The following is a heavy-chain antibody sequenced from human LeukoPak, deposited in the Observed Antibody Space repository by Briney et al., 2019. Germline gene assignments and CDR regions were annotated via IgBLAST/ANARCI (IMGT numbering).Heavy chain of an antibody. CDR1: GFNFSSYA. CDR2: ISGSGGYT. CDR3: AKELSGYEYYFDY. V-gene: IGHV3-23*01. J-gene: IGHJ4*02. Sequence: GGSLRLSCAASGFNFSSYAMSWVRQAPGKGLEWVSTISGSGGYTYYADSVKGRFTISRDNSKNTLYPQMNSLRAEDTAVYYCAKELSGYEYYFDYWGQGTLVTVSS. D-gene: IGHD5-12*01.